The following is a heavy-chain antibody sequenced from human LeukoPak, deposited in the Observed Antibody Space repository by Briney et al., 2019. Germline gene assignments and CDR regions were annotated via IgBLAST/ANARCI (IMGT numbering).Heavy chain of an antibody. D-gene: IGHD3-22*01. CDR1: GFTFSGSA. V-gene: IGHV3-73*01. CDR3: TRRAKDDSSGYYST. CDR2: IRSKANSYAT. Sequence: GGSLRLSCAASGFTFSGSAMHWVRQASGKGLEWVGRIRSKANSYATAYAASVKGRFTISRDETKNTAYLQMNSLKTEDTAVYYCTRRAKDDSSGYYSTWGQGTLVTVSS. J-gene: IGHJ5*02.